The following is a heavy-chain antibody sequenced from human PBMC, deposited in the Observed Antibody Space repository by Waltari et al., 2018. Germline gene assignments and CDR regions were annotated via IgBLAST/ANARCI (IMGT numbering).Heavy chain of an antibody. CDR3: ARGRYYDSSGYYTDFDY. J-gene: IGHJ4*02. CDR1: GGTFSSYA. D-gene: IGHD3-22*01. CDR2: IIPIFGTA. V-gene: IGHV1-69*01. Sequence: QVQLVQSGAEVKKPGSSVKVSCKASGGTFSSYAISWVRQAPGQGLEWMGGIIPIFGTANYAQKFQGRVTITADESTSTAYMERSSLRSEDTAVYYCARGRYYDSSGYYTDFDYWGQGTLVTVSS.